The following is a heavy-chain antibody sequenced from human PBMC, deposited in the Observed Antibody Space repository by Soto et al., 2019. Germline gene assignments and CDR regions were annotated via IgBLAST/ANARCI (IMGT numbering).Heavy chain of an antibody. D-gene: IGHD5-18*01. Sequence: EVHLVESGGGLVKPGGSLRLSCEASGFTFTTYSMNWVRQAPGKGLEWVSSISSSSNYIYYADSVKGRFTISRDNAKNSLYLQMNSLRAEDTAVYYCARDSASYGSAFDIWGQGTMVTVSS. CDR1: GFTFTTYS. CDR2: ISSSSNYI. J-gene: IGHJ3*02. V-gene: IGHV3-21*01. CDR3: ARDSASYGSAFDI.